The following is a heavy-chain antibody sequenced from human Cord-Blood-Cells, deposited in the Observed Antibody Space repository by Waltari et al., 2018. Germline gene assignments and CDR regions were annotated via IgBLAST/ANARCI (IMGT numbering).Heavy chain of an antibody. CDR2: INHSGST. V-gene: IGHV4-34*01. CDR3: ARAMPSSGIAAAGTHYFDY. CDR1: GGSFSGYY. Sequence: WGAGLLKPSETLSLTCAVYGGSFSGYYWSWIRQPPGKGLEWIGEINHSGSTNYNPSLKSRVTISVDTSKNQFSLKLSSVTAADTAVYYCARAMPSSGIAAAGTHYFDYWGQGTLVTVSS. J-gene: IGHJ4*02. D-gene: IGHD6-13*01.